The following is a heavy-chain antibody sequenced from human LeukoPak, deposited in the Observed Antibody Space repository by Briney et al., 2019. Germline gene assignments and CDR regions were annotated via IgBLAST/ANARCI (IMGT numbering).Heavy chain of an antibody. CDR1: GYTFTGYY. CDR3: VRDRRYVGASFDY. V-gene: IGHV1-2*02. Sequence: GASVKVSCKASGYTFTGYYMHWVRQAPGQGLEWMGWINPNSGGTNYAQKFQGRVTMTRDTSISTAYMELSRLRSDDTAVYYCVRDRRYVGASFDYWGQGTLVTVSS. CDR2: INPNSGGT. J-gene: IGHJ4*02. D-gene: IGHD1-26*01.